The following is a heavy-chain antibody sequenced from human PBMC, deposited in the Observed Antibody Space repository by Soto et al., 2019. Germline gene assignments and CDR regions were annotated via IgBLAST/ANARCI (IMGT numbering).Heavy chain of an antibody. D-gene: IGHD4-17*01. CDR3: ARGNDYGDYSNAFDI. CDR2: IYASENT. V-gene: IGHV4-39*07. Sequence: SETLSLTCTVSGGSVSSNSYSWGWIRQSPGKGLEWIATIYASENTYYNPSLLSRVTISVDTSKNEFSLKLSSVTAADTAVYHCARGNDYGDYSNAFDIWGQGTMVTVSS. CDR1: GGSVSSNSYS. J-gene: IGHJ3*02.